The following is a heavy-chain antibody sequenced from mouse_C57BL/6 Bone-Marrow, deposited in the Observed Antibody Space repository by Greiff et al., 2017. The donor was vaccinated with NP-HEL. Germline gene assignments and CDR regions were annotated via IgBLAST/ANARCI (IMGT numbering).Heavy chain of an antibody. Sequence: EVKLVESGPGLAKPSQTPSPTCSFPCYSIPRGFWDLIRKFPGDKLDYMGYLSYSGSTYYNPSLKSRISITRDTSKNQYYLQLNSVTTEDTATYYCARSQTAQATFPFDYWGQGTTLTVSS. D-gene: IGHD3-2*02. CDR3: ARSQTAQATFPFDY. V-gene: IGHV3-8*01. CDR1: CYSIPRGF. CDR2: LSYSGST. J-gene: IGHJ2*01.